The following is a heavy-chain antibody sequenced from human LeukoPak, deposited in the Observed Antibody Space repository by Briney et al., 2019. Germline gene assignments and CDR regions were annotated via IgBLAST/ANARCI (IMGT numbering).Heavy chain of an antibody. CDR2: IIPILGIA. CDR1: GGTFSSYA. Sequence: ASVKVSCKASGGTFSSYAISWVRQAPGQGLEWMGRIIPILGIANYAQKFQGRVTITADKSTSTAYMELSSLRSEDTAVYYCARDNDPITFGGVIVAATRLGDYWGQGTLVTVSS. CDR3: ARDNDPITFGGVIVAATRLGDY. J-gene: IGHJ4*02. D-gene: IGHD3-16*02. V-gene: IGHV1-69*04.